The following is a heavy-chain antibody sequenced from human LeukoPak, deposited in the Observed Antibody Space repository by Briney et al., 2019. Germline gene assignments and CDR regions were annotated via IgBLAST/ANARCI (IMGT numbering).Heavy chain of an antibody. J-gene: IGHJ4*02. V-gene: IGHV4-34*01. CDR3: AKVIDYGDPPEYFDY. CDR1: GGSFSGYY. D-gene: IGHD4-17*01. Sequence: SETLSLTCAVYGGSFSGYYWSWIRQPPGKGLEWIGEINHSGSTNYNPSLKSRVTISVDTSKNQFSLKLSSVTAADTAVYYCAKVIDYGDPPEYFDYWGQGTLVTVSS. CDR2: INHSGST.